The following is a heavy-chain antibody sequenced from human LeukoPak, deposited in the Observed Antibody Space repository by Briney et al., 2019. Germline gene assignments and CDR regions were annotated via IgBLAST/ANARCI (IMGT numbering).Heavy chain of an antibody. J-gene: IGHJ4*02. D-gene: IGHD6-13*01. V-gene: IGHV3-73*01. CDR1: GFTFSGSA. Sequence: PGGSLKLSCAASGFTFSGSAMHWVRQASGKGLEWVGRIRSKANSYATAYAASVKGRFTISRDDSKNTAYLQMNSLKTEDTAVYYCTSIAAAGTDYWGQGTLVTVSS. CDR2: IRSKANSYAT. CDR3: TSIAAAGTDY.